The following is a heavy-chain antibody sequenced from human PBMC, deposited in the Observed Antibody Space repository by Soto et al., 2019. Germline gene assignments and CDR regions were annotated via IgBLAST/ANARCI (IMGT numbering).Heavy chain of an antibody. D-gene: IGHD6-19*01. CDR3: ARDVAVPGESDRFDY. CDR2: IYHSGIA. CDR1: GDSLTTNKW. J-gene: IGHJ4*02. Sequence: PSETLSLTCAVSGDSLTTNKWWSWVRQSPGKGLEWIGEIYHSGIANFNPPLKSRVTMSVDTSKNQFSLILSSVTAADTAIYYCARDVAVPGESDRFDYWGQGTLVTVSS. V-gene: IGHV4-4*02.